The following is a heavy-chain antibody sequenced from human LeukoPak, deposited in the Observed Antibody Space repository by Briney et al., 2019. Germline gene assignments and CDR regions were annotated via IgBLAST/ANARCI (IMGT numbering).Heavy chain of an antibody. Sequence: PGGSLRLSCAASGFTFSNYGMHWVRQAPGKGLEWVAFIRYDGSNKYYADSVKGRFTISRDNSKNTLYLQMNSLRAEDTAVYYCAKDDGVVTTMYYFDCWGQGTLVTVSS. D-gene: IGHD2-21*02. CDR1: GFTFSNYG. J-gene: IGHJ4*02. CDR3: AKDDGVVTTMYYFDC. V-gene: IGHV3-30*02. CDR2: IRYDGSNK.